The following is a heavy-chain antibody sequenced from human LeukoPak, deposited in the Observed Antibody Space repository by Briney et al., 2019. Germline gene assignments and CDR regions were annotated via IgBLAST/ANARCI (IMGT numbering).Heavy chain of an antibody. CDR2: MNPNSGNT. V-gene: IGHV1-8*01. D-gene: IGHD3-22*01. J-gene: IGHJ6*02. Sequence: ASVKVSCKASGYTFTSYDINWVRQATGQGLEWMGWMNPNSGNTGYAQEIQGRVTMDRNTSISTAYMELSSLRSEDTAIYYCARVNYDSSGYYYDGLDVWGQGTTVTVSS. CDR3: ARVNYDSSGYYYDGLDV. CDR1: GYTFTSYD.